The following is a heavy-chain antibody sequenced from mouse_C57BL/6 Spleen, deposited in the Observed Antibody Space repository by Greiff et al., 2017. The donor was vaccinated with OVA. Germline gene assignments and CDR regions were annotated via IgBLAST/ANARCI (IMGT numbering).Heavy chain of an antibody. J-gene: IGHJ3*01. V-gene: IGHV5-6*01. CDR3: ARAYGSSYGFAY. Sequence: EVQLVASGGDLVKPGGSLKLSCAASGFTFSSYGMSWVRQTPDKRLEWVATISSGGSYTYYPDGVKGRFTISKDNAENTLYLQMSELKSEDTAMYYCARAYGSSYGFAYWGQGTLVTVSA. CDR1: GFTFSSYG. CDR2: ISSGGSYT. D-gene: IGHD1-1*01.